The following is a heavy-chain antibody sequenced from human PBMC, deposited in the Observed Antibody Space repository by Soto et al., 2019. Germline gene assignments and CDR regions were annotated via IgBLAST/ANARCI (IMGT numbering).Heavy chain of an antibody. D-gene: IGHD3-3*01. CDR2: IYYSGST. V-gene: IGHV4-61*01. J-gene: IGHJ6*02. Sequence: QVQLQESGPGLVKPSETLSLTCTVSGGSVSSGSYYWSWIRQPPGKGLEWIGYIYYSGSTNYNPSLKSRVTISVDTSKNQFSLKLSSVIAADTAVYYCASITIYYAMDVWGQGTTVTVSS. CDR1: GGSVSSGSYY. CDR3: ASITIYYAMDV.